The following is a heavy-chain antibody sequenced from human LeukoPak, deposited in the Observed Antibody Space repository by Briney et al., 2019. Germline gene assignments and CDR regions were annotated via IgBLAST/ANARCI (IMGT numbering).Heavy chain of an antibody. CDR2: INPSGGST. V-gene: IGHV1-46*01. CDR1: GYTFTSYY. J-gene: IGHJ4*02. CDR3: ARANYDFWSGSGFDY. D-gene: IGHD3-3*01. Sequence: ASVKVSCKASGYTFTSYYMHWVRQAPGQGLEGMGIINPSGGSTSYAQKFQGRVTMTRDTSTSTVYMELSSLRSEDTAVYYCARANYDFWSGSGFDYWGQGTLATVSS.